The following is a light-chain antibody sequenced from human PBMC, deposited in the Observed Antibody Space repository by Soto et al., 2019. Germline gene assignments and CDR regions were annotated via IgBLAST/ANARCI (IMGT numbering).Light chain of an antibody. CDR1: SSDVGGYSS. Sequence: QSALTQPPSASGSPGQSVTISCTGTSSDVGGYSSVAWFQHHPGKAPKLMIYEVSKRPSGVPDRFSGSKSGNTASLTVSGLQAEDEADYYCISYAGSNNYVSGTGTKLTVL. CDR2: EVS. V-gene: IGLV2-8*01. CDR3: ISYAGSNNYV. J-gene: IGLJ1*01.